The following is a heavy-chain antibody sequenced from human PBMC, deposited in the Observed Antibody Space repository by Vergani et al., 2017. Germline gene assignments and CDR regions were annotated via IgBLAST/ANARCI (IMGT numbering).Heavy chain of an antibody. V-gene: IGHV1-69*06. CDR1: GGTFSSYG. CDR2: IIPMFGTA. D-gene: IGHD3-22*01. CDR3: ARDFDSSGDNAFDI. Sequence: QVQLVQSGTEVKKPGSSVKVSCKASGGTFSSYGISWVRQAPGQGLEWMGGIIPMFGTANYAQKFQGRVTITADKSTSTAYMELSSLRSEDTAVYYCARDFDSSGDNAFDIWGQGTMVTVSS. J-gene: IGHJ3*02.